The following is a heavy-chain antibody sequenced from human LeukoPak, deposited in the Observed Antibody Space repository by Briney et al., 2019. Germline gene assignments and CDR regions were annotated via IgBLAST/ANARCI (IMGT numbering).Heavy chain of an antibody. Sequence: GGSLRLSCAASGFTVSSNYMSWVRQAPGKGLEWVSVIYSGGSTYYADSVKGRFTISRDNSKNTLYLQMNSLRAEDTAVYYCARERWLHYYFNYWGQGTLVTVSS. V-gene: IGHV3-66*01. D-gene: IGHD5-24*01. CDR1: GFTVSSNY. CDR2: IYSGGST. J-gene: IGHJ4*02. CDR3: ARERWLHYYFNY.